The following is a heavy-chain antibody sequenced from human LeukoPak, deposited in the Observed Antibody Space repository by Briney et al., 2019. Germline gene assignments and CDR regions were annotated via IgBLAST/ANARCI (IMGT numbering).Heavy chain of an antibody. CDR2: INPSGGST. CDR3: ARLDTAMVVYP. J-gene: IGHJ5*02. D-gene: IGHD5-18*01. V-gene: IGHV1-46*01. Sequence: ASVKVPCKASGYTFTNYYMHWVRQAPGQGLEWMGVINPSGGSTHYAQKFQGRVTMTRDTSTSTVYMELSSLRSEDTAVYYCARLDTAMVVYPWGQGTLVTVSS. CDR1: GYTFTNYY.